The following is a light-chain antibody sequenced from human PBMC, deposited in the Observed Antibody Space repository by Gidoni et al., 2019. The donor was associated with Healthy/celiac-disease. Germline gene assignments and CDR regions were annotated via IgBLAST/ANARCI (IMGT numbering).Light chain of an antibody. J-gene: IGKJ3*01. V-gene: IGKV3-11*01. Sequence: EIVFTQSPATLSLSPGERATLSCRASQSVSSYLAWYQQKPGQAHRLLIYDASNRATGIPARFSGSGSGTDFTLTISSLEPEDFAVYYCQQRSNWVTFGPGTKVDIK. CDR3: QQRSNWVT. CDR1: QSVSSY. CDR2: DAS.